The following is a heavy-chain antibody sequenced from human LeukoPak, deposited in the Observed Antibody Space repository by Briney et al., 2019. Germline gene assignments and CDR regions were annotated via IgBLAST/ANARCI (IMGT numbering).Heavy chain of an antibody. V-gene: IGHV3-9*01. CDR2: ISWNSGSI. CDR3: AKDYYDSSGYPDY. Sequence: GRSLRLSCAASGFTFDDYAMHWVRHAPGKGLEWVSGISWNSGSIGYADSVKGRFTISRDNAKNSLYLQMNSLRAEDTALYYCAKDYYDSSGYPDYWGQGTLVTVSS. J-gene: IGHJ4*02. CDR1: GFTFDDYA. D-gene: IGHD3-22*01.